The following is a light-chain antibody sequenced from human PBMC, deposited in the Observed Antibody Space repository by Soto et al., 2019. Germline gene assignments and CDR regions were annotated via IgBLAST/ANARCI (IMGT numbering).Light chain of an antibody. Sequence: QSALTQPASVSGSPGQSITISCTGTSSDVGSYSLVSWYQQHPDKAPKLMIYEDSKRPSGISNRFSGSKSGNTASLTISGLQAEDEADYYCCSYAGSSAHVVFGGGTKLTVL. CDR1: SSDVGSYSL. CDR2: EDS. J-gene: IGLJ2*01. V-gene: IGLV2-23*01. CDR3: CSYAGSSAHVV.